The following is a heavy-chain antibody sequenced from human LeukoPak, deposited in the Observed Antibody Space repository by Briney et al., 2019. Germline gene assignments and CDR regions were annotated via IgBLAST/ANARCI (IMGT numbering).Heavy chain of an antibody. CDR2: ISYDGSNK. CDR3: ARDGSSSWSHSFDY. CDR1: GFTFSSYA. D-gene: IGHD6-13*01. Sequence: GGSLRLSCAASGFTFSSYAMHWVRQAPGKGLEWVAAISYDGSNKYYADSVKGRFTISRDNSKNTLYLQMNSLRAEDTAVYYCARDGSSSWSHSFDYWGQGTLVTVSS. J-gene: IGHJ4*02. V-gene: IGHV3-30-3*01.